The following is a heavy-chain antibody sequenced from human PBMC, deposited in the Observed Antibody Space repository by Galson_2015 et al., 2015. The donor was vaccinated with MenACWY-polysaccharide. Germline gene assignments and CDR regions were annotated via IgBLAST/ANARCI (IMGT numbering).Heavy chain of an antibody. D-gene: IGHD3-10*01. V-gene: IGHV3-15*01. J-gene: IGHJ4*02. CDR2: IKRTTDGGTV. CDR1: GFTFSSAS. CDR3: GYSSGTYYNF. Sequence: SLRLSCAASGFTFSSASMNWVRQAPGKGLEWVGRIKRTTDGGTVGYAAPVRGRFTVSRDDSKNKLYLQMNSLRTEDTAVYYCGYSSGTYYNFWGQGTLATVSS.